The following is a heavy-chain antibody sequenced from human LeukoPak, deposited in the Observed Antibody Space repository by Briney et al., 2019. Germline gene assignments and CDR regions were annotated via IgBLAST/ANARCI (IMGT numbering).Heavy chain of an antibody. D-gene: IGHD3-16*01. CDR3: AKIFPLWAPFHY. J-gene: IGHJ4*02. CDR2: ISGSGNSA. V-gene: IGHV3-23*01. CDR1: GFTSSNNA. Sequence: GGSLRLSCAASGFTSSNNAMNWVRQAPGRGLEWVSTISGSGNSAYYADSVRGRFTVSRDNSKDTLYLQMNSLRAEDTAVYYLAKIFPLWAPFHYWGQGSLAPVPS.